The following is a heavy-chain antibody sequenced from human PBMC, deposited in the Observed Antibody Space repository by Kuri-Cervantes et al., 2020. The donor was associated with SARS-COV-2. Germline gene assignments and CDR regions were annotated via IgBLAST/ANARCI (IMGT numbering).Heavy chain of an antibody. CDR2: IRYDGSNK. CDR1: GFTFSSYG. V-gene: IGHV3-30*02. J-gene: IGHJ4*02. CDR3: AKDVAAGAHGVFDY. D-gene: IGHD6-25*01. Sequence: GESLKISCAASGFTFSSYGMHWVRQAPGKGLEWVAFIRYDGSNKYYADSVKGRFTISRDNSKNTLYLQMNSLRAEDTAVCYCAKDVAAGAHGVFDYWGQGTLVTVSS.